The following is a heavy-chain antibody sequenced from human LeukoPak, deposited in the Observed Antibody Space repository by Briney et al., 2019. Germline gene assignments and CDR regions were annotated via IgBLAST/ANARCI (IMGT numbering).Heavy chain of an antibody. D-gene: IGHD5-18*01. Sequence: GGSLRLSCAASGFTFSSYGMHWVRQAPGKGLEWVAFIRYDGSDKYYADSVKGRFTISRDNSKNTLYLQMNSLRAEDTAVYYCAKGGYSYGYFDYWGQGTLVTVSS. CDR3: AKGGYSYGYFDY. CDR1: GFTFSSYG. V-gene: IGHV3-30*02. J-gene: IGHJ4*02. CDR2: IRYDGSDK.